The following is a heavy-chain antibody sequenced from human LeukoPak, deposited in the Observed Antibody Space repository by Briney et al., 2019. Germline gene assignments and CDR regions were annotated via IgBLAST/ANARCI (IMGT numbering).Heavy chain of an antibody. CDR3: AREAADHGSGSLDY. V-gene: IGHV4-4*07. D-gene: IGHD3-10*01. J-gene: IGHJ4*02. CDR2: IHSSTSK. CDR1: GGSIGRYY. Sequence: SETLSLTCTVSGGSIGRYYWSWIRQPAGKGLEWIGRIHSSTSKNYNPSIKSRVTMSLDTSKNQFSLKVDSVTAADTAIYYCAREAADHGSGSLDYWGQGTLVAVSS.